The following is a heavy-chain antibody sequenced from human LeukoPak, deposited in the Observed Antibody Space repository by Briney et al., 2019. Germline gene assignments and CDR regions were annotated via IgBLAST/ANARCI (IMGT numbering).Heavy chain of an antibody. CDR1: GYTFTGYY. V-gene: IGHV1-2*02. D-gene: IGHD4-17*01. CDR3: ARDGGPYYGDYDRCLDY. CDR2: INPNSGGT. J-gene: IGHJ4*02. Sequence: GASVKVSCKASGYTFTGYYMHWVRQAPGQGLEWMGWINPNSGGTNYAQKFQGRVTMTRDTSISTAYMELSRVRSDDTAVYYCARDGGPYYGDYDRCLDYWGQGTLVTVSS.